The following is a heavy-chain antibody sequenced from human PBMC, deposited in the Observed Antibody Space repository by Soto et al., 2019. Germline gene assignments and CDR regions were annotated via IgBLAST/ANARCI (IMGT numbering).Heavy chain of an antibody. V-gene: IGHV1-69*01. CDR2: IIPIFGTA. D-gene: IGHD6-19*01. CDR1: GGTFSSYA. Sequence: QVQLVQSGSEVKKPGSSVKVACKASGGTFSSYAISWVRQAPGQGLEWMGGIIPIFGTANYAQKFQGRVTITADESTSTAYMELSSLRSADTAVYYCTRLEVSGTRWYFDLWGRGTLVTVSS. CDR3: TRLEVSGTRWYFDL. J-gene: IGHJ2*01.